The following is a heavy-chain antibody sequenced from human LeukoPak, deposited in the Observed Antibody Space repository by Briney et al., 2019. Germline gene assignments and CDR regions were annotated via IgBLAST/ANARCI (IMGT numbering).Heavy chain of an antibody. J-gene: IGHJ4*02. CDR3: ARVGRGYSYGYGVCFDY. CDR2: IYYSGST. CDR1: GGSISSGGYY. Sequence: SETLSLTCTVSGGSISSGGYYWSWIRQHPGKGLEWIGYIYYSGSTYYNPSLKSRVTISVDTSKNQFSLKLSSVTAADTAVYYCARVGRGYSYGYGVCFDYWGQGTLVTLSS. D-gene: IGHD5-18*01. V-gene: IGHV4-31*03.